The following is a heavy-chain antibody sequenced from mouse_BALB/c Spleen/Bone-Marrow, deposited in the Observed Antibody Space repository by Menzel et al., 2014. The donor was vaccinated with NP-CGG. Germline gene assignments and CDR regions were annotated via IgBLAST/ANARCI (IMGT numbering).Heavy chain of an antibody. Sequence: VQLQQPGPELVKPGASVKMSCKASGYAFTSYVMHWVKQKPGQGLEWIGYINPYNDGSKYNEKFKDKATPTSDKSSSTAYMELSSLTSEDSAVYYCTREAASPLAYWGQGTLVTVSA. CDR1: GYAFTSYV. V-gene: IGHV1-14*01. D-gene: IGHD6-1*01. J-gene: IGHJ3*01. CDR3: TREAASPLAY. CDR2: INPYNDGS.